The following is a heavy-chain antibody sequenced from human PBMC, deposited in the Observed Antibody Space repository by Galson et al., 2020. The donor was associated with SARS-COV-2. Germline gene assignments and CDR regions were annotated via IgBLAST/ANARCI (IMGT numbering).Heavy chain of an antibody. J-gene: IGHJ6*02. CDR3: ATIASDSYYYYYGMDV. V-gene: IGHV3-48*02. Sequence: GGSLRLSCAASGFTFSSYSMNWVRQAPGTGLEWVSYISSSSSTIYYADSVKGRFTISRDNAKNSLYLQMNSLRDEDTAVYYCATIASDSYYYYYGMDVWGQGTTVTVSS. D-gene: IGHD3-3*01. CDR2: ISSSSSTI. CDR1: GFTFSSYS.